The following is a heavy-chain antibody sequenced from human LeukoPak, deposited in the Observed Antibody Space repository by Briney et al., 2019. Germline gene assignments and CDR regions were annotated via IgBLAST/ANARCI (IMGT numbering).Heavy chain of an antibody. CDR3: ARVLDSSAYYDY. CDR1: GGSISSSSYY. V-gene: IGHV4-39*01. Sequence: SETLSLTCTVSGGSISSSSYYWGWIRQLPGKGLEWIGIIYYSGSTYYNPSLKSRVTISVDTSKNQFSLKLSSVTAADTAVYYCARVLDSSAYYDYWGQGTLVTVSS. J-gene: IGHJ4*02. D-gene: IGHD3-22*01. CDR2: IYYSGST.